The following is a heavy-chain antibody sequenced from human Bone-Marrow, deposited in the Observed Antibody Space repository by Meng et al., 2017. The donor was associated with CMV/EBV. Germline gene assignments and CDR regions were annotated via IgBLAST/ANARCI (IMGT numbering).Heavy chain of an antibody. CDR1: GVTFSSYA. Sequence: SCAASGVTFSSYAMHWVRQDPGKGREWVAVISYDGDNKKYVDSVKGRVTISRDNSKNTLYLQMNSLRPEDTAIYYCASGTTGTIGFWGQGTLVTVSS. CDR3: ASGTTGTIGF. CDR2: ISYDGDNK. J-gene: IGHJ4*02. V-gene: IGHV3-30*04. D-gene: IGHD2-8*01.